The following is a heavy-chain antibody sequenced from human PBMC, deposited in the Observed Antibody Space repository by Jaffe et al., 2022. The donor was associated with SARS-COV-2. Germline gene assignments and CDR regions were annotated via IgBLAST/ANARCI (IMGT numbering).Heavy chain of an antibody. CDR1: GFTFSSYW. J-gene: IGHJ6*02. V-gene: IGHV3-74*01. D-gene: IGHD5-18*01. Sequence: EVQLVESGGGLVQPGGSLRLSCAASGFTFSSYWMHWVRQAPGKGLVWVSRINSDGSSTSYADSVKGRFTISRDNAKNTLYLQMNSLRAEDTAVYYCARDQVWGYSYGPIYYYGMDVWGQGTTVTVSS. CDR3: ARDQVWGYSYGPIYYYGMDV. CDR2: INSDGSST.